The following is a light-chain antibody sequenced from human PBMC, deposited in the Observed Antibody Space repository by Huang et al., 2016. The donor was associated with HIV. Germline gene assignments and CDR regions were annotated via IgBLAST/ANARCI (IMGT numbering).Light chain of an antibody. J-gene: IGKJ3*01. Sequence: DIQMTQSPSSLSASVGDRVTITSRASQSISSDLNWYQQKPGKAPKLRIYAASSLQSGVPSRFSGSGSGTDFTLTISSLQPEDFATYYCQQSYSTLITFGPGTKVDIK. CDR1: QSISSD. CDR2: AAS. CDR3: QQSYSTLIT. V-gene: IGKV1-39*01.